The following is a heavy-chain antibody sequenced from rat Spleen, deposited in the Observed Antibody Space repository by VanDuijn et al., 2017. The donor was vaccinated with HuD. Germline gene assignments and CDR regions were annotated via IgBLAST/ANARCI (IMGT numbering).Heavy chain of an antibody. J-gene: IGHJ2*01. CDR1: GFTFSKSG. V-gene: IGHV5-29*01. CDR2: ISFDGGPS. D-gene: IGHD1-2*01. CDR3: ATITTAAYFDY. Sequence: EVQLVESGGGLVQPGRSLKLSCVASGFTFSKSGMAWVRQAPTKGLEWVATISFDGGPSYYRDSVKGRFTIFRDNEKNTLYLQVDSLRSEDTATYYCATITTAAYFDYWCQGVMVTVSS.